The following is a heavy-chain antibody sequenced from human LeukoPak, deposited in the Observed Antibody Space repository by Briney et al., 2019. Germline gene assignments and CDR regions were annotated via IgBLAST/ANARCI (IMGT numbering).Heavy chain of an antibody. Sequence: GGSLRLSCAASGFTFSSYAMSWVRQAPGKGLEWVSAISGSGGSTYYADSVKGRFTISRDNSKNTLYLQMNSLRAEDTAVYYCAKSQQWLVLGGMDVWGQGTTVTVSS. J-gene: IGHJ6*02. CDR3: AKSQQWLVLGGMDV. D-gene: IGHD6-19*01. CDR1: GFTFSSYA. V-gene: IGHV3-23*01. CDR2: ISGSGGST.